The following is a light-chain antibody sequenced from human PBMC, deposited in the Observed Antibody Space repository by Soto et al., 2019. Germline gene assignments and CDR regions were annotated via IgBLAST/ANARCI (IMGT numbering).Light chain of an antibody. CDR3: SSYTSSNNYV. Sequence: QSALTQPPSVSGSPGQSVTISCTGTSSDVGSYNRVSWYQQPPGTAPKLMIYDVGNRPSGVPDRFSVSKSGNTASLTISGLQADDEADYYCSSYTSSNNYVFGPGTKLTVL. CDR1: SSDVGSYNR. CDR2: DVG. J-gene: IGLJ1*01. V-gene: IGLV2-18*02.